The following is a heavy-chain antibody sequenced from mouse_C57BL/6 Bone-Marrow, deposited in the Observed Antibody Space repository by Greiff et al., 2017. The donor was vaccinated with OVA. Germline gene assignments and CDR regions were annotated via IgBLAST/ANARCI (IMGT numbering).Heavy chain of an antibody. Sequence: EVHLVESGAELVRPGASVKLSCTASGFNIKDDYMHWVKQRPEQGLEWIGWIDPENGDTEYASKFQGKATITADTSSNTAYLQLSSLTSEDTAVYYCTTGGYYVRFAYWGQGTLVTVSA. CDR3: TTGGYYVRFAY. V-gene: IGHV14-4*01. D-gene: IGHD2-3*01. J-gene: IGHJ3*01. CDR1: GFNIKDDY. CDR2: IDPENGDT.